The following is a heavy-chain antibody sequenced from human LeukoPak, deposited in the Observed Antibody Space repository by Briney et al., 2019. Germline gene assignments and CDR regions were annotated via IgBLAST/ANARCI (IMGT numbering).Heavy chain of an antibody. Sequence: SETLSLTCAVYGGSFSGYYWSWIRQPPGKGLEWIGEINHSGSTNYNPSLKSRVTISVDTSKNQFSLKPSSVTAADTAVYYCARGRGYYDSSGYYYRPLFDYWGQGTLVTVSS. CDR3: ARGRGYYDSSGYYYRPLFDY. CDR2: INHSGST. J-gene: IGHJ4*02. CDR1: GGSFSGYY. D-gene: IGHD3-22*01. V-gene: IGHV4-34*01.